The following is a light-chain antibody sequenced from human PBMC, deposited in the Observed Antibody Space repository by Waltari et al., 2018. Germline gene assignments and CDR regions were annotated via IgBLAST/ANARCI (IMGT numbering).Light chain of an antibody. Sequence: QSVLTQPPSASGTPGQRVTISCSGRGSNIGSNSVYWYQQLPGTAPKLLIYRNNQRPSGVPDRFSGSKSGTSASLAISGLRSEDEADYYCAAWDDSLSGWVFGGGTKLTVL. J-gene: IGLJ3*02. CDR3: AAWDDSLSGWV. CDR2: RNN. CDR1: GSNIGSNS. V-gene: IGLV1-47*01.